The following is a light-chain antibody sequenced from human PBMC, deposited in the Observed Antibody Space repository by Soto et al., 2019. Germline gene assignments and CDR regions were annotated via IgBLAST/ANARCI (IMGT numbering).Light chain of an antibody. CDR2: GTS. Sequence: EIVLTQSPGTLSLSPGERATLSCRASQSGNSNNLDWYQQKPGQAPRVLIYGTSSMATGIPDRFCGSGSGIDFTITITRLEREDFAVYYCPHFGTSPPWTFVQGNKVEIK. CDR3: PHFGTSPPWT. J-gene: IGKJ1*01. V-gene: IGKV3-20*01. CDR1: QSGNSNN.